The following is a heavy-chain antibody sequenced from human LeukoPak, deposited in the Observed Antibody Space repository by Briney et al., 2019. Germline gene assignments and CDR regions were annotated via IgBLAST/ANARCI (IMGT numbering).Heavy chain of an antibody. Sequence: PGGSLRLSCAASGFTFTNYWMSWVRQAPGKGLEWVANIKQGGTEKYYVDSVKGRFFISRDNAKNSLYLQMNTLRAEDTAVHYCARDTGADQQVFDYWGQGTLVTVSS. J-gene: IGHJ4*02. CDR2: IKQGGTEK. CDR3: ARDTGADQQVFDY. V-gene: IGHV3-7*01. CDR1: GFTFTNYW. D-gene: IGHD3-10*01.